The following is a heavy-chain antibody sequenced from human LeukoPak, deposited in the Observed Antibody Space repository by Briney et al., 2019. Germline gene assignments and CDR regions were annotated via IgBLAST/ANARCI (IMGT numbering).Heavy chain of an antibody. CDR2: ISSSSSYI. CDR1: GFAFSSYW. D-gene: IGHD3-16*01. V-gene: IGHV3-21*01. CDR3: ARDWGYYYYYGMDV. Sequence: GGSLRLSCEASGFAFSSYWASWVRQAPGKGLEWVSSISSSSSYIYYADSVKGRFTISRDNAKNSLYLQMNSLRAEDTAVYYCARDWGYYYYYGMDVWGQGTTVTVSS. J-gene: IGHJ6*02.